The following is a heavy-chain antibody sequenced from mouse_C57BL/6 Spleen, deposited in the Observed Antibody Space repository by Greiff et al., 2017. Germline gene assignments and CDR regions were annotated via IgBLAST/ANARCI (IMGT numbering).Heavy chain of an antibody. D-gene: IGHD1-1*01. J-gene: IGHJ3*01. V-gene: IGHV5-9-1*02. Sequence: EVQVVESGEGLVKPGGSLKLSCAASGFTFSSYAMSWVRQTPEKRLEWVAYISSGGDYIYYADTVKGRFTISRDNARNTLYLQMSSLKSEDTAMYYCTRDYGSSPFAYWGQGTLVTVSA. CDR1: GFTFSSYA. CDR2: ISSGGDYI. CDR3: TRDYGSSPFAY.